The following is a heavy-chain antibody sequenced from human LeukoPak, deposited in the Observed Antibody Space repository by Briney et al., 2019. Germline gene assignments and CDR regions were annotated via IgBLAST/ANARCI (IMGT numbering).Heavy chain of an antibody. CDR1: GFTFDDYA. J-gene: IGHJ6*02. V-gene: IGHV3-43*02. Sequence: GGSLRLSCAASGFTFDDYAMRWVRQAPGKGLEWVSLISGDGGSTYYADSVKGRFTISRDNSKNSLYLQMNSLRTEDTALYYCAKDLSSGLDYYYYGMDVWGQGTTVTVSS. D-gene: IGHD6-19*01. CDR3: AKDLSSGLDYYYYGMDV. CDR2: ISGDGGST.